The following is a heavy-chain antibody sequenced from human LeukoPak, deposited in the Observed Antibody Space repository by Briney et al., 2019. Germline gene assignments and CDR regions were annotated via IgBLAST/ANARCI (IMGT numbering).Heavy chain of an antibody. Sequence: PGGSLRLSCAASGFTVSSNYMSWVRQAPGKGLEWVSVIYSGGSTYYADSVKGRFTISRDNSKNTLYLQMNSLRAEDTAVYYCARTPRTVPTLVWFDPWGQGTLVTVSS. CDR3: ARTPRTVPTLVWFDP. CDR2: IYSGGST. V-gene: IGHV3-53*01. CDR1: GFTVSSNY. J-gene: IGHJ5*02. D-gene: IGHD4-17*01.